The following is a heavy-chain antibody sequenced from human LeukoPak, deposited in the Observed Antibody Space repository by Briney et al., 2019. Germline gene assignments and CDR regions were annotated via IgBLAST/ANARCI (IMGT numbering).Heavy chain of an antibody. J-gene: IGHJ6*03. CDR2: IYTSGST. CDR1: GGSISSGSYY. D-gene: IGHD6-19*01. V-gene: IGHV4-61*02. CDR3: ASVRIGSGYYYYYMDV. Sequence: SSETLSLTCTVSGGSISSGSYYWSWIRQPAGKGLEWIGRIYTSGSTNYNPSLKSRVTISVDTSKNQFSLKLSSVTAADTAVYYCASVRIGSGYYYYYMDVWGKGTTVTISS.